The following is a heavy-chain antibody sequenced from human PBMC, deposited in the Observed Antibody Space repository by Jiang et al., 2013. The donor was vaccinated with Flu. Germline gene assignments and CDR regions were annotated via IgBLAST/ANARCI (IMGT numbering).Heavy chain of an antibody. V-gene: IGHV4-39*07. J-gene: IGHJ4*02. CDR1: GGSISSSNYY. D-gene: IGHD2-15*01. CDR3: AREVVGCSGGSCYSPFDY. Sequence: KPSETLSLTCTVSGGSISSSNYYWGWIRQSPGKGLEWIASRYYSGSTKYNPSFKSRVTISVDTSKNQFSLKLSSVTAADTAVYYCAREVVGCSGGSCYSPFDYWGQGTLVTVSS. CDR2: RYYSGST.